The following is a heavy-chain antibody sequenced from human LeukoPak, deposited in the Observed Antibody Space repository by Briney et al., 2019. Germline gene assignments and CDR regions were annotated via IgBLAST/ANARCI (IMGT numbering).Heavy chain of an antibody. J-gene: IGHJ3*02. V-gene: IGHV4-34*01. Sequence: SETLSLTCAVYGGSFSGYYWSWIRQPPGKGLEWIGEINHSGSTNYNPSLKSRVTVSVDTSKKQFSLKLSSVTAADTAFYYCARYIVSYPHDAFDIWGQGTMVTVSS. D-gene: IGHD1-26*01. CDR2: INHSGST. CDR3: ARYIVSYPHDAFDI. CDR1: GGSFSGYY.